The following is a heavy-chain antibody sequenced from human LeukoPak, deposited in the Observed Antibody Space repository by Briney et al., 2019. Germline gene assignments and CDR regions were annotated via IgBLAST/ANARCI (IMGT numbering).Heavy chain of an antibody. D-gene: IGHD1-20*01. CDR3: ARITAERFDY. Sequence: SDTLSLTCAVSGYSISSSNWWGWIRQPPGKGLEWIGYTYYSGSTYYNPSLKSRVTMSVDTSKNQLSLKLSPVTAVDTAVYYCARITAERFDYWGQGTLVTVSS. V-gene: IGHV4-28*01. CDR2: TYYSGST. CDR1: GYSISSSNW. J-gene: IGHJ4*02.